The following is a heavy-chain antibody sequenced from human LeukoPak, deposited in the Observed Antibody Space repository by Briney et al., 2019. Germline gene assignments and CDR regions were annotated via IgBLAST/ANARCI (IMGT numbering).Heavy chain of an antibody. CDR2: IKQDGSEK. CDR1: GFTFSSYW. CDR3: ARWDRDIVVVPAAYGMDV. Sequence: GGSLRLSCAASGFTFSSYWMSWVRQAPGKGLEWVANIKQDGSEKYYVDSVKGRFTISRDNAKNSLYLQMNSLRAEDTAVYYCARWDRDIVVVPAAYGMDVWGKGTTVTVSS. J-gene: IGHJ6*04. V-gene: IGHV3-7*01. D-gene: IGHD2-2*01.